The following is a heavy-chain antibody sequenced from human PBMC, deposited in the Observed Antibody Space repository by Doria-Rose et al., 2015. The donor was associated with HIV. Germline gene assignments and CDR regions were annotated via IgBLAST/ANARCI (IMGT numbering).Heavy chain of an antibody. V-gene: IGHV2-26*01. CDR2: IFSDVER. CDR3: ARIKSSRWYHKYYFDF. Sequence: QVTLKESGPVLVKPTETLTLTCTVSGVSLSSPGMGVSWIRQPPGTALEWLAKIFSDVERSYNTSLKSRLTISRGTSKSQVVLTMTDMDPVDTATYYCARIKSSRWYHKYYFDFWGQGTLVIVSA. J-gene: IGHJ4*02. D-gene: IGHD6-13*01. CDR1: GVSLSSPGMG.